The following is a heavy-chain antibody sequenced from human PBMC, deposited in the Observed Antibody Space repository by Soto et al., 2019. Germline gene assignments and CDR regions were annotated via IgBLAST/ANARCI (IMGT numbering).Heavy chain of an antibody. D-gene: IGHD3-9*01. CDR2: INPNSGGT. J-gene: IGHJ6*03. V-gene: IGHV1-2*04. CDR3: ARGGGGRDILTGYPLDYYYYYYMDV. CDR1: GYTFTGYY. Sequence: ASVKVSCKASGYTFTGYYMHWVRQAPGQGLEWMGWINPNSGGTNYAQKFQGWVTMTRDTSISTAYMELSRLRSDDTAVYYCARGGGGRDILTGYPLDYYYYYYMDVWGKGATVTVSS.